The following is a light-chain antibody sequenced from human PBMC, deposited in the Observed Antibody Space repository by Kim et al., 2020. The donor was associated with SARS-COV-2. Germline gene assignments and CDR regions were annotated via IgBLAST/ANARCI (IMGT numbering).Light chain of an antibody. CDR3: QCYMGV. J-gene: IGLJ1*01. CDR2: DDK. CDR1: SGSIASNF. Sequence: NFMLTQPRSVSGSPGETVTISCTRNSGSIASNFVHWYQQRPGSAPTTVIYDDKQRPSGVSDRFSGSIDRSSNSASLTISGLKTEDEADYYCQCYMGVFGTGTKVTVL. V-gene: IGLV6-57*04.